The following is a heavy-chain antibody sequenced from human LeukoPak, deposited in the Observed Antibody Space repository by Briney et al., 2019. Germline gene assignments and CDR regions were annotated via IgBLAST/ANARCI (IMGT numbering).Heavy chain of an antibody. J-gene: IGHJ6*02. D-gene: IGHD5-18*01. CDR2: ISGSGGST. CDR3: ARDRGYSSGGGGAGANYYYYGMDV. V-gene: IGHV3-23*01. CDR1: GFTFSSYA. Sequence: PGGSLRLSCAASGFTFSSYAMSWVRQAPGKGLEWVSAISGSGGSTYYADSVKGRFTISRDNSKNTLYLQMNSLRAEDTAVYYCARDRGYSSGGGGAGANYYYYGMDVWGQGTTVTVSS.